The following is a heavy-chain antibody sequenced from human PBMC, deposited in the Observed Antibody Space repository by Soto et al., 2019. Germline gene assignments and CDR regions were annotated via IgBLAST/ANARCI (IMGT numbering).Heavy chain of an antibody. Sequence: GGALRLSCVVSGFSFSTSWMGWVRQAPGNGLEWVATINQDGSETHYVDSVKGRFTISRDSAMNSVSLQMNSLRAEDTAVYYCARDTLWNTAMGVFDHWGQGTLVTVSS. CDR1: GFSFSTSW. J-gene: IGHJ4*02. CDR3: ARDTLWNTAMGVFDH. CDR2: INQDGSET. V-gene: IGHV3-7*03. D-gene: IGHD5-18*01.